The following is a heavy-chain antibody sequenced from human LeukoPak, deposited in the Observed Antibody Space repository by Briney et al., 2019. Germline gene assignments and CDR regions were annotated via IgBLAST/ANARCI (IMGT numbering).Heavy chain of an antibody. J-gene: IGHJ4*02. CDR3: ARGAYSGYSYGYFDY. Sequence: GGSLRLSCAASGFTFSDYYMSWIRQAPGKGLEWVSYISCSGSTIYYADSVKGRFTISRDNAKNSLYLQMNSLTAEDTAVYYCARGAYSGYSYGYFDYWGQGTLVTVSS. V-gene: IGHV3-11*04. CDR2: ISCSGSTI. CDR1: GFTFSDYY. D-gene: IGHD5-18*01.